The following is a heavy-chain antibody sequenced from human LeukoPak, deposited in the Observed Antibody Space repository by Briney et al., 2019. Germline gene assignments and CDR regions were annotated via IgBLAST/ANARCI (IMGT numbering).Heavy chain of an antibody. Sequence: ASVKVSCKASGYTFTSYGISWVRQAPGQGLEWMGWISAYNGNTNYAQKLQGRVTMTTDTSTSTAYMEPRSLRSDDTAVYYCARGPYGGGWFGGPSPYYYYYMDVWGKGTTVTISS. D-gene: IGHD3-10*01. CDR2: ISAYNGNT. CDR3: ARGPYGGGWFGGPSPYYYYYMDV. V-gene: IGHV1-18*01. CDR1: GYTFTSYG. J-gene: IGHJ6*03.